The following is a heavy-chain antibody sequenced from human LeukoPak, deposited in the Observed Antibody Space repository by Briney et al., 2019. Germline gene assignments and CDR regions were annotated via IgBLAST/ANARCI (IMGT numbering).Heavy chain of an antibody. CDR2: INPSGGST. V-gene: IGHV1-46*01. J-gene: IGHJ3*02. CDR3: ARGGGAGIAVADTSGAFDI. D-gene: IGHD6-19*01. CDR1: GYTFTSYY. Sequence: GASVKVSCKASGYTFTSYYMHWVRQAPGQGLEWMGIINPSGGSTSYAQKFQGRVTMTRDTSTSTVYMELSSLRSEDTAVYYCARGGGAGIAVADTSGAFDIWDQGTMVTVSS.